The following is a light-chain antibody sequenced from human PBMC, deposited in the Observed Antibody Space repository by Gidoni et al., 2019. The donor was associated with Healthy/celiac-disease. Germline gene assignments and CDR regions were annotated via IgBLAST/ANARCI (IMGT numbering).Light chain of an antibody. CDR2: DVS. J-gene: IGLJ1*01. V-gene: IGLV2-14*03. Sequence: QSALTQPASVSGSPGQSITISCTGTSSDVGGYNYVSWYQQHPGKAPKLMFYDVSNRPSGVSIRFSGSKSGNTASLTISGLQAEDEADYYCSSYTSSSTLDVFGTGTKVTVL. CDR1: SSDVGGYNY. CDR3: SSYTSSSTLDV.